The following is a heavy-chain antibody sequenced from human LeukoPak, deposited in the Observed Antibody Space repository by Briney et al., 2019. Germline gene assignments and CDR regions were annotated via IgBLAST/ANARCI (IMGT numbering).Heavy chain of an antibody. CDR3: ARRAYLSFDY. CDR2: IKQDGSEK. V-gene: IGHV3-7*03. J-gene: IGHJ4*02. Sequence: GGSLRLSCAASGFTFRSYWMSWLRQAPGKGREGVASIKQDGSEKRYVDSVKGRFTISRDNAENSLYLQMNSLRTEDAAVYYCARRAYLSFDYWGQGTLVTVSS. D-gene: IGHD2/OR15-2a*01. CDR1: GFTFRSYW.